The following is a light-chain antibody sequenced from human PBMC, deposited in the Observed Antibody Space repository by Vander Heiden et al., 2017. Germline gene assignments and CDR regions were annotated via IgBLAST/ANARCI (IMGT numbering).Light chain of an antibody. CDR2: AAS. J-gene: IGKJ2*01. CDR1: QGISSY. Sequence: DIQLTQSPSFLSASVGDRVTITCRASQGISSYLAWYQQNPGKAPKRLIYAASTLESGVPSRFSGSGSGTEFSLTISSLQPEDFATFDCQEVYSYPYTFGQGIKLEIK. V-gene: IGKV1-9*01. CDR3: QEVYSYPYT.